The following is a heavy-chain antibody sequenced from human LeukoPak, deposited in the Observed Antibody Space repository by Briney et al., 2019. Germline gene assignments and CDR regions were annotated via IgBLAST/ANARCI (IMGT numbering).Heavy chain of an antibody. Sequence: SVKVSCKASGGTFSSYSISWVRQAPGQGLEWMGVIIPMFGTTTYAQRFQGRVTITADKSTSTAYMELSSLGSEDTAVYYCARDARQQLANWFDPWGQGTLVTVSS. CDR3: ARDARQQLANWFDP. CDR1: GGTFSSYS. D-gene: IGHD6-13*01. CDR2: IIPMFGTT. J-gene: IGHJ5*02. V-gene: IGHV1-69*06.